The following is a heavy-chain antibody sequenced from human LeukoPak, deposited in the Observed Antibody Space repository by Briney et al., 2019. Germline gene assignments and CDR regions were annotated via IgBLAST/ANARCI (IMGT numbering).Heavy chain of an antibody. CDR3: ARVGLREYNWHDGEDY. CDR1: GYTFTSYG. D-gene: IGHD1-20*01. Sequence: ASVKVSCKASGYTFTSYGISWVRQAPGQGLEWMGWISAYNGNTNYAQKLQGRVTMTTDTSTSTAYMELRSLRSDDTAVYYCARVGLREYNWHDGEDYWGQGTLVTVSS. V-gene: IGHV1-18*01. CDR2: ISAYNGNT. J-gene: IGHJ4*02.